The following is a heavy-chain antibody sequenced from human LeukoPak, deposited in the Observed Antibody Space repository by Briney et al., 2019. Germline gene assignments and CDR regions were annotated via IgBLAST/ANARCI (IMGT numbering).Heavy chain of an antibody. D-gene: IGHD3-10*01. Sequence: GGSLRLSCAASGFTFDDYGMSWVRQAPGKGLEWVSGINWNGGSTGYADSVKGRFTISRDNAKNSLYLQMNSLRAEDTALYYCARDAYYGSGSTTYYMDVWGKGTTVTVSS. CDR3: ARDAYYGSGSTTYYMDV. CDR1: GFTFDDYG. J-gene: IGHJ6*03. CDR2: INWNGGST. V-gene: IGHV3-20*04.